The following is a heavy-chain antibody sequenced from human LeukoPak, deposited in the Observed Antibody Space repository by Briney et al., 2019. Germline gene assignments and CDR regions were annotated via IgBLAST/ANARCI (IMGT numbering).Heavy chain of an antibody. CDR2: VSFDGNTT. D-gene: IGHD1/OR15-1a*01. CDR3: ARFRAATTRFDY. CDR1: GFTFRNYA. V-gene: IGHV3-30*09. Sequence: GGSLRLSCAASGFTFRNYAMYRVRQAPGRGLEWAAVVSFDGNTTFYSDSVKGRFAISRDNSKNTLYLEMNSLRPEDTAVYYCARFRAATTRFDYWGQGTLVTVSS. J-gene: IGHJ4*02.